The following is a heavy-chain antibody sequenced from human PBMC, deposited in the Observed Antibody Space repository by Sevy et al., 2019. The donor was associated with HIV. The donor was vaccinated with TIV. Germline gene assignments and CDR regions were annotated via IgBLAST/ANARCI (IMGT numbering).Heavy chain of an antibody. D-gene: IGHD3-3*01. Sequence: SETLSLTCTVSGGSISSYYWSWIRQPPGKGLEWIGYIYYSGRTNYNPSLKSRVTISVDTSKNQFALKLSSVTAADTAVYYCATDYGFWSGPPSGWFDPWCQGTLVTVSS. J-gene: IGHJ5*02. CDR2: IYYSGRT. CDR3: ATDYGFWSGPPSGWFDP. V-gene: IGHV4-59*13. CDR1: GGSISSYY.